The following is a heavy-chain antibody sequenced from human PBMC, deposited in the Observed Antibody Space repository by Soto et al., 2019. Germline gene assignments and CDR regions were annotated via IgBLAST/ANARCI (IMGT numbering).Heavy chain of an antibody. J-gene: IGHJ4*02. CDR2: IKSKTDGGTT. D-gene: IGHD3-16*02. Sequence: GGSLRLSCAASGFTFSNAWMSWVRQAPGKGLEWVGRIKSKTDGGTTDYAAPVKGRFTISRDDSKNTLYLQMNSLKTEDTAVYYCTTDTPYDYIWGSYRPRHFDYWGQGTLVTVSS. CDR1: GFTFSNAW. V-gene: IGHV3-15*01. CDR3: TTDTPYDYIWGSYRPRHFDY.